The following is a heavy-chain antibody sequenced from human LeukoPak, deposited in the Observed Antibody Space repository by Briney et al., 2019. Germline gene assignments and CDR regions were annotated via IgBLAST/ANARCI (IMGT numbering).Heavy chain of an antibody. V-gene: IGHV4-59*01. D-gene: IGHD3-10*01. J-gene: IGHJ4*02. CDR1: GGSISSYY. Sequence: SETLSLTCTVSGGSISSYYWSWIRQPPGKGLEWIGYIYYSGSTNYNPSLKSRVTISVDTSKNQFSLKLSSVTAADTAVYYCARVLMVRGVIPYYFDYWGQGALVTVSS. CDR3: ARVLMVRGVIPYYFDY. CDR2: IYYSGST.